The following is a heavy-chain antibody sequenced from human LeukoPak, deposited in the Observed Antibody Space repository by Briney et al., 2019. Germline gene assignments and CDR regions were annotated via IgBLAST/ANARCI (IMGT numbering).Heavy chain of an antibody. J-gene: IGHJ4*02. D-gene: IGHD3-16*02. CDR2: ISSSSSTI. V-gene: IGHV3-48*01. Sequence: PGGSLRLSCAASGFTFSSYSMTWVRQAPGKGLEWVSYISSSSSTIYYADSVKGRFTISRDNAKNSLYLQMNSLRAEDTAVYYCARDMITFGGVIVMGDYWGQGTLVTVSS. CDR1: GFTFSSYS. CDR3: ARDMITFGGVIVMGDY.